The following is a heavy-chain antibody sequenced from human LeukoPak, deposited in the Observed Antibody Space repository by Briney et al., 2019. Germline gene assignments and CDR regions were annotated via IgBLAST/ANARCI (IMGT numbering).Heavy chain of an antibody. CDR1: GGSISSYY. D-gene: IGHD6-13*01. Sequence: YPSETLSLTYTVSGGSISSYYWSWIRQPAGKGLEWIGRIYTSGSTIYNPSLRSRVTMSVDTSKNQFSLKLSSVTAADTAVYYCANHGPHSSSWHQLDYWGQGTLVTVSS. CDR2: IYTSGST. J-gene: IGHJ4*02. V-gene: IGHV4-4*07. CDR3: ANHGPHSSSWHQLDY.